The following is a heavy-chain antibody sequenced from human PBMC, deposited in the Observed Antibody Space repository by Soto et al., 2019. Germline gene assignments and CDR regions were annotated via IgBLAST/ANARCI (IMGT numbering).Heavy chain of an antibody. Sequence: QVQLVQSGSELKKPGASVKVSCKASGYTFTSYAMNWVRQASGQGLEWMGWINTNTGNPTYAQGFTGRFVFSLDTSVSTAYLQICSLKAEDTAVYYCARATQTHRGYSGPNVQQLVYYGMDVGGQVTTVTVSS. J-gene: IGHJ6*02. D-gene: IGHD5-12*01. CDR1: GYTFTSYA. CDR3: ARATQTHRGYSGPNVQQLVYYGMDV. V-gene: IGHV7-4-1*01. CDR2: INTNTGNP.